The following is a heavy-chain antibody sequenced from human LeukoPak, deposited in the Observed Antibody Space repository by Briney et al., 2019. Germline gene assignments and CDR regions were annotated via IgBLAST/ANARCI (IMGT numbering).Heavy chain of an antibody. J-gene: IGHJ3*02. CDR2: IYSGGST. Sequence: PGGSLRLPCAASGFTFSSNYMSWVRQAPGKGLEWVSVIYSGGSTYYADSVKGRFTISRDNSKNTLYLQMNSLRAEDTAVYYCARGDLIEAFDIWGQGTMVTVSS. CDR3: ARGDLIEAFDI. CDR1: GFTFSSNY. V-gene: IGHV3-53*01. D-gene: IGHD3/OR15-3a*01.